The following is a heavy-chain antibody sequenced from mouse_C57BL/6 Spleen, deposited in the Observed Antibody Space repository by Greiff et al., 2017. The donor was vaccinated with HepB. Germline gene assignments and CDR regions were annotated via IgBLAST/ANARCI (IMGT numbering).Heavy chain of an antibody. D-gene: IGHD1-1*01. V-gene: IGHV5-4*01. CDR2: ISDGGSYT. CDR3: ARVYYGSHYYAMDY. Sequence: EVHLVESGGGLVKPGGSLKLSCAASGFTFSSYAMSWVRQTPEKRLEWVATISDGGSYTYYPDNVKGRFTISRDNAKNNLYLQMSHLKSEDTAMYYCARVYYGSHYYAMDYWGQGTSVTVSS. CDR1: GFTFSSYA. J-gene: IGHJ4*01.